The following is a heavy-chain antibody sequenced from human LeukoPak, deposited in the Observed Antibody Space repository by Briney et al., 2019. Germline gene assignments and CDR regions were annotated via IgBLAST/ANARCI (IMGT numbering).Heavy chain of an antibody. Sequence: GASVKVSCKASGYTFTSYGISWVRQAPGQGLEWMGWISAYNGNTNYAQELQGRATMTTDTSTSTAYMELRSLRSDDTAVYYCARDSSGWYPLDYWGQGTLVTVSS. V-gene: IGHV1-18*01. CDR1: GYTFTSYG. J-gene: IGHJ4*02. CDR2: ISAYNGNT. D-gene: IGHD6-19*01. CDR3: ARDSSGWYPLDY.